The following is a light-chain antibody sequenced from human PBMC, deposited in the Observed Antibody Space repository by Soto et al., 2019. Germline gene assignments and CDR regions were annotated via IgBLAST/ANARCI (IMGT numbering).Light chain of an antibody. V-gene: IGKV4-1*01. Sequence: DIVMTQSPDSLAVSLGERATINCKSSQSLLYSSNNKNYLVWYQQKPGQPPKLLIYCASTRESGVPDRFSGSGSGTDFTLTISSLQAEDVAVYFCQQYYGIPYTFGQGTKLEIK. J-gene: IGKJ2*01. CDR2: CAS. CDR1: QSLLYSSNNKNY. CDR3: QQYYGIPYT.